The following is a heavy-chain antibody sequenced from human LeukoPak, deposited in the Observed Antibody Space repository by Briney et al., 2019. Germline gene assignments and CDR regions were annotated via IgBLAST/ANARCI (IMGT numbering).Heavy chain of an antibody. CDR3: ARDIVATITEGYYFDY. V-gene: IGHV5-10-1*01. CDR1: GYSFTSYW. CDR2: IDPSDSYT. Sequence: GESLKISCQGSGYSFTSYWISWVRQMPGKGLEWMGRIDPSDSYTNYSPSFQGHVTISADKSISTAYLQWSSLKASDTAMYYCARDIVATITEGYYFDYWGQGTLVTVSS. D-gene: IGHD5-12*01. J-gene: IGHJ4*02.